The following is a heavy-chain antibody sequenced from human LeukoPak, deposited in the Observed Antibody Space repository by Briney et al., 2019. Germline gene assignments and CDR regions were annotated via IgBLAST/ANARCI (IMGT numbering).Heavy chain of an antibody. J-gene: IGHJ4*02. V-gene: IGHV3-30*18. CDR3: VKEYHSRGFGAYFDY. Sequence: GGSLRLSCTASKFTFSRYGMQWVRQAPGKGLEWVAVISSDGSIKVYADSVKGRFTLSRDNSINTVDLQMNSLRAEDTAVYYCVKEYHSRGFGAYFDYWGQGTLVTVSS. CDR2: ISSDGSIK. D-gene: IGHD3-3*01. CDR1: KFTFSRYG.